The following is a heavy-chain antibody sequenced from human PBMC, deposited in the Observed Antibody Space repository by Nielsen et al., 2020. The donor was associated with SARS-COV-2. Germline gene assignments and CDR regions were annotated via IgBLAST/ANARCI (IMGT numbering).Heavy chain of an antibody. J-gene: IGHJ5*02. CDR2: IYPGDSDT. CDR3: ARRRGQLVRYNWFDP. V-gene: IGHV5-51*01. D-gene: IGHD6-6*01. CDR1: GYSFTSYW. Sequence: GEFLKISCKGSGYSFTSYWIGWVRQMPGKGLEWMGIIYPGDSDTRYSPFFQGQVTISADKSISTAYLQWSSLKASDTAMYYCARRRGQLVRYNWFDPWGQGTLVTVSS.